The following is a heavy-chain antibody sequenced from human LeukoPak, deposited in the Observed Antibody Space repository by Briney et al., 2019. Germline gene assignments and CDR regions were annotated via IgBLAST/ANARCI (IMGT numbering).Heavy chain of an antibody. V-gene: IGHV5-51*01. Sequence: GESLKISCKGSGYSFTNYWIGWVRQMPGKGLEWMGIIYPGDSDSRYSPFFQGQVTISADKSMTTAYLQWSSLKASDTAMYYCARHAGYYDILTGYSSGAFDIWGQGTMVTVSS. J-gene: IGHJ3*02. D-gene: IGHD3-9*01. CDR2: IYPGDSDS. CDR3: ARHAGYYDILTGYSSGAFDI. CDR1: GYSFTNYW.